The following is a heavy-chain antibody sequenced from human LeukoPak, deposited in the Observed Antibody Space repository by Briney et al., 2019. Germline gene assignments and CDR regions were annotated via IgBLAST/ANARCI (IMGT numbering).Heavy chain of an antibody. CDR2: INSVASST. CDR1: GFTFSSYW. J-gene: IGHJ4*02. CDR3: AGGGPLTGDPLSFDS. V-gene: IGHV3-74*01. D-gene: IGHD7-27*01. Sequence: GGSLRLSCAASGFTFSSYWMHWVRQAPGKGLVWVSRINSVASSTDYADSVKGRFTSARDNVKNTLYLQMNSLRADDTAVYYCAGGGPLTGDPLSFDSWGQGTLVTVSS.